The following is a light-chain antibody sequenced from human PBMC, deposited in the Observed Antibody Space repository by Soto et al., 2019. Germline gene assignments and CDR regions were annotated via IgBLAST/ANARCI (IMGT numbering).Light chain of an antibody. J-gene: IGKJ1*01. CDR3: QQRSNWRT. Sequence: EIVLTQSPATLSLSPGERATLSCRASQSVSSYLAWYQQKPGQAPRLLIYDASNRATGIPARFSGSGSGTDFTLTFSSLEAEDFAVYYCQQRSNWRTFGQGTKVDIK. CDR1: QSVSSY. V-gene: IGKV3-11*01. CDR2: DAS.